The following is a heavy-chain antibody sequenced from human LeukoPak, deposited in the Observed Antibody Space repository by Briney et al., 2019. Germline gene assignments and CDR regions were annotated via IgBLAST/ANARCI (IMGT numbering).Heavy chain of an antibody. J-gene: IGHJ4*02. CDR1: GFTFSSYA. CDR3: AKDLSITIFGVVILFDY. Sequence: GSLRLFCAASGFTFSSYALSWVRPAPGKGLEWVSAISGSGGSTYYADSVKGRFTISRDNSKNTLYLQMNSLRAEDTAVYYCAKDLSITIFGVVILFDYWGQGTLVTVSS. V-gene: IGHV3-23*01. CDR2: ISGSGGST. D-gene: IGHD3-3*01.